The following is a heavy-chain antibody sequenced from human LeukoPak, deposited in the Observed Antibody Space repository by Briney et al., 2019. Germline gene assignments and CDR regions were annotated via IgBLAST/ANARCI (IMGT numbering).Heavy chain of an antibody. CDR2: IIPIFGTA. CDR3: AREAGSYGLYYFDY. D-gene: IGHD5-18*01. Sequence: SSVKVSCKASGGTFSSYAISWVRQAPGQGLEWMGGIIPIFGTANYAQKFQGRVTITADKSTSTAYMELSSLRSEDTAVYYCAREAGSYGLYYFDYWGQGTLVTVSS. CDR1: GGTFSSYA. J-gene: IGHJ4*02. V-gene: IGHV1-69*06.